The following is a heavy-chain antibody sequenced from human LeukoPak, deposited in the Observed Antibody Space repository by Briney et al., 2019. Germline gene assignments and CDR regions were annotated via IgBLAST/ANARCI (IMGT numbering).Heavy chain of an antibody. J-gene: IGHJ4*02. CDR1: GFTFSRYS. CDR2: ISSSSSYI. D-gene: IGHD3-3*01. V-gene: IGHV3-21*01. CDR3: ARFIVSWSGYYAEDFDY. Sequence: GGSLRLSCAASGFTFSRYSMNWVRQAPGKGLEWVSSISSSSSYIYYADSVKGRFTISRDNAKNSLYLQMNSLRAEDTAVYYCARFIVSWSGYYAEDFDYWGQGTLVTVSS.